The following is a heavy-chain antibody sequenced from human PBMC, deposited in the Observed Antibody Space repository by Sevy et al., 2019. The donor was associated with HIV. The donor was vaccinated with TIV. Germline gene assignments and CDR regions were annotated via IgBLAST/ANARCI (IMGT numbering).Heavy chain of an antibody. CDR1: GFTFSSYA. D-gene: IGHD3-22*01. V-gene: IGHV3-30-3*01. Sequence: GGSLRLSCAASGFTFSSYAMHWVRQAPGKGLEWVAVISYDGSNKYYADSVKGRFTISRDNSKNTLYLQMNSLRAEDTAVYYCARDGYYDIDLGHWYFDLWGRGTLVTVSS. CDR3: ARDGYYDIDLGHWYFDL. J-gene: IGHJ2*01. CDR2: ISYDGSNK.